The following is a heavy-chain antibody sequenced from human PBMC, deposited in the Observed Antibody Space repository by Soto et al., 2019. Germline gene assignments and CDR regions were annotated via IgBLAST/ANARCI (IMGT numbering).Heavy chain of an antibody. Sequence: KQSQTLSLTCAISGESVSSNSAAWNWIRQSPSRGLEWLGRTYYRSKRYNDYAVSVKSRITINTDTSKNQFSLKLNSVNPEDTAVYYCARVTGYCSGGSCPPWYFDLWGRGTLVTVSS. J-gene: IGHJ2*01. V-gene: IGHV6-1*01. CDR1: GESVSSNSAA. CDR3: ARVTGYCSGGSCPPWYFDL. CDR2: TYYRSKRYN. D-gene: IGHD2-15*01.